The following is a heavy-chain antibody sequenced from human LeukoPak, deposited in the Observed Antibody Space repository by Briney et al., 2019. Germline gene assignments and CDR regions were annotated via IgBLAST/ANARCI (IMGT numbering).Heavy chain of an antibody. CDR1: GDSVSSNSAA. Sequence: PSQTLSLTCDISGDSVSSNSAAWNWIRRSPSRGLEWLGRTYYRSKWSNDYAVSVKSRITINSDTSKNQFSLQLISVTPDDTAVYYCARDQSNGVAGTVFDYWGQGTLVTVSS. V-gene: IGHV6-1*01. J-gene: IGHJ4*02. CDR3: ARDQSNGVAGTVFDY. CDR2: TYYRSKWSN. D-gene: IGHD6-19*01.